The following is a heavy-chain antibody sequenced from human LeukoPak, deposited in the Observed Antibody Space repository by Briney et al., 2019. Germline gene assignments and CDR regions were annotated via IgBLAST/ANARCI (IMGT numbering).Heavy chain of an antibody. Sequence: GGSLRLSCAASGFTFDTYLMSWVRQAPGKGLEWVSVIYSGGNTYYADSVKGRFTISRDNSKNTLYLQMNSLRAEDTAVYYCARAGSGNSPWDYWGQGTLVTVSS. CDR1: GFTFDTYL. CDR2: IYSGGNT. J-gene: IGHJ4*02. D-gene: IGHD3-10*01. CDR3: ARAGSGNSPWDY. V-gene: IGHV3-53*01.